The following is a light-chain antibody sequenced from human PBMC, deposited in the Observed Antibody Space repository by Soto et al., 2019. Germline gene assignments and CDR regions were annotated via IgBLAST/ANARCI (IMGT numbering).Light chain of an antibody. V-gene: IGKV3-11*01. J-gene: IGKJ1*01. Sequence: EIVLTQSPATLSVSPGERATLSCRASQSVSSYLAWYQQKPGQAPRLLIYDASNRATGIPARFSGSGSGTDFTLTISSLEPEDFAVYYCQQRSNWPPETFGQGTKVDI. CDR2: DAS. CDR1: QSVSSY. CDR3: QQRSNWPPET.